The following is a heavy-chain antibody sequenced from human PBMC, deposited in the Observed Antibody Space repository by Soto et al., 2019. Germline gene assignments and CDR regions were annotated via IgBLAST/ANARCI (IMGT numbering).Heavy chain of an antibody. V-gene: IGHV1-2*02. CDR2: IHLNSGGT. J-gene: IGHJ6*02. D-gene: IGHD2-21*01. CDR1: GYTFTGYY. Sequence: ASVKVSCKASGYTFTGYYVHWVRQAPGHGLEWLGWIHLNSGGTNYAQSFQGRVTMTRDMSVSTVYMEMNGLSSDDTAVYYCASPRELGYSYFHVLTLDVWGQGTTVTVSS. CDR3: ASPRELGYSYFHVLTLDV.